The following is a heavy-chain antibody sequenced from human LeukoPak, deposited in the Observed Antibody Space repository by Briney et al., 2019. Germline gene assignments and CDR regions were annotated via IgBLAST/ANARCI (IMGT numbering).Heavy chain of an antibody. V-gene: IGHV1-3*01. CDR3: ARVRWKYSRDFGAFDI. J-gene: IGHJ3*02. CDR1: GYTFTSYA. CDR2: INAGNGNT. D-gene: IGHD6-6*01. Sequence: ASVKVSCKASGYTFTSYAMHWVRQAPGQRLEWMGWINAGNGNTKYSQKFQGRVTITRDTSASTAYMELSRLRSEDTAVYYCARVRWKYSRDFGAFDIWGQGTMVTVSS.